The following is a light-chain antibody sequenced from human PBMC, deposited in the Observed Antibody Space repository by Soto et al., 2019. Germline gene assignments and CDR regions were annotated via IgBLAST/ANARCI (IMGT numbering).Light chain of an antibody. Sequence: EIVFTQSPATLSLSPGERATLSCRASQSVSSHLAWYQQKPGQAPRLLIYDASNRATGIPARFSGSGSGTDFTLTISSLEPEDFAVYYCQQRSNWPPITFGQGTRLEI. CDR3: QQRSNWPPIT. V-gene: IGKV3-11*01. J-gene: IGKJ5*01. CDR2: DAS. CDR1: QSVSSH.